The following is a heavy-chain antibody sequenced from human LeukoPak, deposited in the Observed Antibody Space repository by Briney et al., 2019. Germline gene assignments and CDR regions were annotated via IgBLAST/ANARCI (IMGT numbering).Heavy chain of an antibody. V-gene: IGHV5-51*01. CDR1: GYSFTSYW. Sequence: GESLKISCQASGYSFTSYWIGWVRQVPGKGLEWMGIIYPTDSDTKYSPSFQGHVTISADKSISTAYIQWSSLTSSDTAMYSCVRPNRGALFDYWGQGTLVTVSS. CDR2: IYPTDSDT. D-gene: IGHD1-14*01. CDR3: VRPNRGALFDY. J-gene: IGHJ4*02.